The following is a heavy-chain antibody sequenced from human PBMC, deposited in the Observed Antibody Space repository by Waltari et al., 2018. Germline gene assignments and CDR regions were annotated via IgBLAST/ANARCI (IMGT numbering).Heavy chain of an antibody. V-gene: IGHV1-2*04. CDR2: INPNSGGT. CDR1: GYTFTGYY. Sequence: QVQLVQSGAEVKKPGASVKVSCKASGYTFTGYYMHWVRQAPGQGLEWMGWINPNSGGTNHAQKFQGWVTMTRDTSISTAYMELSRLRSDDTAVYYCARVTNYYDSSGYSAYFDYWVQETLVTVSS. CDR3: ARVTNYYDSSGYSAYFDY. D-gene: IGHD3-22*01. J-gene: IGHJ4*02.